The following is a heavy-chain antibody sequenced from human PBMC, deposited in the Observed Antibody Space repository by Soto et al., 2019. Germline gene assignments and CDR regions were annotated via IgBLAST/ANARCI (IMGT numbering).Heavy chain of an antibody. D-gene: IGHD2-15*01. V-gene: IGHV6-1*01. Sequence: PSQTLSLTCAISGDSVSSNSAAWNWIRQSPSRGLEWLGRTYYRSKWYNDYAVSVKSRIAINPDTSKNQFSLQLNSVTPEDTAVYYCARDRCSGGSCYFAFQHWGQGTLVTVSS. CDR2: TYYRSKWYN. CDR1: GDSVSSNSAA. J-gene: IGHJ1*01. CDR3: ARDRCSGGSCYFAFQH.